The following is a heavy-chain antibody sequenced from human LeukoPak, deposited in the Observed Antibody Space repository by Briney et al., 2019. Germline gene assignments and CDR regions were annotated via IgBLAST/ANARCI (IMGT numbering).Heavy chain of an antibody. CDR2: FSSGGSA. CDR3: ARKQTGTMYDV. CDR1: GGSISSSSYY. J-gene: IGHJ4*02. D-gene: IGHD1-7*01. Sequence: SETLSLTCIVPGGSISSSSYYWAWIRQSPGKGLEWIGTFSSGGSAYYNPSLASRVSISKDTSDNQFSLRLYSVTAADTAVYYCARKQTGTMYDVWGQGTQVTVSS. V-gene: IGHV4-39*07.